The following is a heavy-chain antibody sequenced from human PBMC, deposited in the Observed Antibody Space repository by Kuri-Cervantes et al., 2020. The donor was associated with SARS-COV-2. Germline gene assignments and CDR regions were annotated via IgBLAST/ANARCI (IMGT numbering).Heavy chain of an antibody. D-gene: IGHD6-13*01. V-gene: IGHV1-24*01. CDR3: ATSSSSWYYGMDV. CDR1: GGAFSNYA. CDR2: FDPEDGET. J-gene: IGHJ6*02. Sequence: ASVKVSCKASGGAFSNYAISWVRQAPGQGLEWMGGFDPEDGETIYAQKFQGRVTMTEDTSTDTAYMELSSLRSEDTAVYYCATSSSSWYYGMDVWGQGTTVTVSS.